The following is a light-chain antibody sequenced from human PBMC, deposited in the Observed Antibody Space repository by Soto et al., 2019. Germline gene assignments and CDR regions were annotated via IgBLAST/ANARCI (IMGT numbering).Light chain of an antibody. CDR1: QSVSSY. Sequence: EIVLTQSPATLSLSPGERATLSCRASQSVSSYLAWYQQKPGQAPRLLIYDASNRATGIPARFSGSGSGTDFTFTISSLEPEDSAVYYCQQRSNWPITFGQGTRLEIK. V-gene: IGKV3-11*01. CDR3: QQRSNWPIT. J-gene: IGKJ5*01. CDR2: DAS.